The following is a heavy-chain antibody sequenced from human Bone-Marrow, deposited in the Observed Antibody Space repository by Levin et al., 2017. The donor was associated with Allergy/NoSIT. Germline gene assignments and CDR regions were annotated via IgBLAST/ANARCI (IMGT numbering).Heavy chain of an antibody. D-gene: IGHD3-10*01. CDR2: ISYDGSNK. V-gene: IGHV3-30*18. J-gene: IGHJ3*02. Sequence: GESPKISCAASGFTFSSYGMHWVRQAPGKGLEWVAVISYDGSNKYYADSVKGRFTISRDNSKNTLYLQMNSLRAEDTAVYYCAKDALPMVRGDAFDIWGQGTMVTVSS. CDR3: AKDALPMVRGDAFDI. CDR1: GFTFSSYG.